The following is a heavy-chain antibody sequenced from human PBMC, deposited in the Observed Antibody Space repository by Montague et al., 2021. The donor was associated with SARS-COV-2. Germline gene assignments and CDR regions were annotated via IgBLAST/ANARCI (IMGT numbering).Heavy chain of an antibody. V-gene: IGHV4-38-2*02. CDR2: IYHSGST. CDR1: GYSISSGYY. Sequence: SETLSLTCTVSGYSISSGYYWGWIRQPPGKGLEWIGSIYHSGSTXYNPSLKSRVTISVDTSKNQFSLKLSSVTAADTAVYYCASDVRYYDFWSGRAQTSPDYWGQGTLVTVSS. CDR3: ASDVRYYDFWSGRAQTSPDY. J-gene: IGHJ4*02. D-gene: IGHD3-3*01.